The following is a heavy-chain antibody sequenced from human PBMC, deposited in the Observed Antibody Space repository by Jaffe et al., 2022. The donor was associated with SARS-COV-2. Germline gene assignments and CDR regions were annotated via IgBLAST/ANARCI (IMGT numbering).Heavy chain of an antibody. Sequence: QLQLQESGPGLVKPSETLSLTCTVSGGSISSSSDYWGWIRQPPGKGLEWIGSIYYSGSTYYNPSLKSRVTISVDTSKNQFSLKLSSVTAADTAVYYCARRRAYYDILTDGFDYWGQGTLVTVSS. CDR1: GGSISSSSDY. J-gene: IGHJ4*02. V-gene: IGHV4-39*01. CDR2: IYYSGST. CDR3: ARRRAYYDILTDGFDY. D-gene: IGHD3-9*01.